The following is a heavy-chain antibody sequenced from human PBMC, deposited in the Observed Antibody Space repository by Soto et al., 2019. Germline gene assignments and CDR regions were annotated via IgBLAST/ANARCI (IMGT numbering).Heavy chain of an antibody. J-gene: IGHJ5*02. CDR3: ARMRRGYCSGGSCVWFDP. D-gene: IGHD2-15*01. CDR1: GYTFTSYD. Sequence: QVQLVQSGAEVKKPGASVKVSCKASGYTFTSYDINWVRQATGQGLEWMGWMNPNSGNTGYAQKFQGRVTMTRNTSISTAYMELSSLRSEDTAVYYCARMRRGYCSGGSCVWFDPWGQGTLVTVSS. CDR2: MNPNSGNT. V-gene: IGHV1-8*01.